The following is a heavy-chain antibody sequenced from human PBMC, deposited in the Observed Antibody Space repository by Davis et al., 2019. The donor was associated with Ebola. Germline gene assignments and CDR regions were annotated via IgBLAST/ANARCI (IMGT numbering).Heavy chain of an antibody. D-gene: IGHD2-8*01. V-gene: IGHV3-9*01. CDR3: AKGVEYCTNGVCRSFYYYYGMDV. CDR1: GFTFDDYA. J-gene: IGHJ6*02. Sequence: PGGSLRLSCAASGFTFDDYAMHWVRQAPGKGLEWVSGISWNSGSIGYADSVKGRFTISRDNAKNSLYLQMNSLRAEDTALYYCAKGVEYCTNGVCRSFYYYYGMDVWGQGTTVTVSS. CDR2: ISWNSGSI.